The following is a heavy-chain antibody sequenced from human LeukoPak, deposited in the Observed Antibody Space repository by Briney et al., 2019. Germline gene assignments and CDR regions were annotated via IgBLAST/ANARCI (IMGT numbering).Heavy chain of an antibody. Sequence: ASVKVSCKASGYTFTGYYMHWVRQAPGQGLEWMGWINPNSGGTNYAQKFQGRVTMTRDTSISTAYMELSRLRSDDTAVYYCARAHYYGSGSYYGDAFDIWGQGTMVTVSS. V-gene: IGHV1-2*02. D-gene: IGHD3-10*01. CDR3: ARAHYYGSGSYYGDAFDI. CDR1: GYTFTGYY. CDR2: INPNSGGT. J-gene: IGHJ3*02.